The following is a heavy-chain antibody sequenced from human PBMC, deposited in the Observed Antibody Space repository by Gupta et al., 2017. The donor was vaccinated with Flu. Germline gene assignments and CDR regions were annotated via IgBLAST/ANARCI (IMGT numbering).Heavy chain of an antibody. V-gene: IGHV3-23*01. CDR3: AAGTTSIFGVIITDF. CDR2: ISGSGVST. J-gene: IGHJ4*02. Sequence: GFSFPTYAMAWVRQAPGKGLEWVSSISGSGVSTDYADSVKGRSTISRDNSKNMLYLEMNNLRAEDTAVYHCAAGTTSIFGVIITDFWGRGTLVSVSS. D-gene: IGHD3-3*01. CDR1: GFSFPTYA.